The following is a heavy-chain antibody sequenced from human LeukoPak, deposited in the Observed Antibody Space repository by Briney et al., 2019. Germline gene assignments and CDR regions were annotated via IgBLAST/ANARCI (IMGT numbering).Heavy chain of an antibody. CDR2: IYYSGST. Sequence: PSETLSLTCTVSGGSISSQYWSWIRQPPGKGLEWIGYIYYSGSTNYNPSLKSRVTISVDTSKNQFSLKLSSVTAADTAVYYCAGTAHYYDSSGYPVFDPWGQGTLVTVSS. J-gene: IGHJ5*02. D-gene: IGHD3-22*01. V-gene: IGHV4-59*11. CDR3: AGTAHYYDSSGYPVFDP. CDR1: GGSISSQY.